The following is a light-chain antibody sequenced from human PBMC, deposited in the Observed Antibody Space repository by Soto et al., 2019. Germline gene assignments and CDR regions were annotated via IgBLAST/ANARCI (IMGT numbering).Light chain of an antibody. V-gene: IGLV2-14*03. CDR2: DVS. CDR3: SSYTTSNTRQIV. CDR1: SSDVGGYNY. J-gene: IGLJ1*01. Sequence: HPVSVSGTLEQLITISCPGTSSDVGGYNYVSWYQHHPSKAPKVMIFDVSNRPSGVSNRFSGSKSGNTASLTISGLQPEDEADYYCSSYTTSNTRQIVFGTGTKVTVL.